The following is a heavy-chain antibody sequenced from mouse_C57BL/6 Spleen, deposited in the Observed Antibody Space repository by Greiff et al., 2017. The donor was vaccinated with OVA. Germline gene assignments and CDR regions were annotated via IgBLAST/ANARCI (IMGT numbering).Heavy chain of an antibody. Sequence: QVQLKESGAELVRPGASVKLSCKASGYTFTDYYINWVKQRPGQGLEWIARIYPGSGNTYYNEKFKGKATLTAEKSSSTAYMQLSSLTSEDSAVYFCARGRTIVTMRAMDYWGQGTSVTVSS. J-gene: IGHJ4*01. CDR3: ARGRTIVTMRAMDY. V-gene: IGHV1-76*01. CDR1: GYTFTDYY. D-gene: IGHD2-5*01. CDR2: IYPGSGNT.